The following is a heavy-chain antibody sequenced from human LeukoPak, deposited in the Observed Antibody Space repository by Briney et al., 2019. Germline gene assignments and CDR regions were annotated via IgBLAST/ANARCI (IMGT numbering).Heavy chain of an antibody. CDR3: ATAPSPYYYDSSGYYVDY. CDR1: GFTFSSYA. J-gene: IGHJ4*02. D-gene: IGHD3-22*01. Sequence: GGSPRLSCAASGFTFSSYAMSWVRQAPGKGLEWVSAISGSGGSTYYADSVKGRFTISRDNSKNTLYLQMNSLRVEDTATYYCATAPSPYYYDSSGYYVDYWGQGTLVTVSS. V-gene: IGHV3-23*01. CDR2: ISGSGGST.